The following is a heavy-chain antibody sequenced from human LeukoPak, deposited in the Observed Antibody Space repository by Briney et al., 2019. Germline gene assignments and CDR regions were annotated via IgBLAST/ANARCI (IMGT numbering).Heavy chain of an antibody. J-gene: IGHJ4*02. CDR2: ISGSAGYT. CDR3: AKPRQSSGSYNHPDFDY. V-gene: IGHV3-23*01. Sequence: GGFLRLSCAASGFTFSNYAMSWVRQPPGKGLEWVSSISGSAGYTSYADSVKGRFTISRGNSKNTLYVQMNSLRAEDTAVYYCAKPRQSSGSYNHPDFDYWGQGTLVTVSS. D-gene: IGHD1-26*01. CDR1: GFTFSNYA.